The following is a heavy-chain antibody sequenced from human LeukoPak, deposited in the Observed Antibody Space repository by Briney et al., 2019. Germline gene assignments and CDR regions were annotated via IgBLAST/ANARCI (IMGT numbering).Heavy chain of an antibody. V-gene: IGHV4-31*03. D-gene: IGHD5-18*01. CDR2: IYYSGST. CDR1: GGSISSGGYY. Sequence: SETLSLTCTVSGGSISSGGYYWSWIRQHPGKGLEWIGYIYYSGSTYYNPSLKSRVTTSVDTSKNQFSLKLSSVTAADTAVYYCARTFLGYSYDGGWFDPWGQGTLVTVSS. CDR3: ARTFLGYSYDGGWFDP. J-gene: IGHJ5*02.